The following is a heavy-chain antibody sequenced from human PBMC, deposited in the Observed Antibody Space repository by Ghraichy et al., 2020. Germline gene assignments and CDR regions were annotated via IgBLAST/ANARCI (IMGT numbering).Heavy chain of an antibody. CDR1: GFTFSRYS. Sequence: GGSLRLSCAASGFTFSRYSMNWVRQAPGKGLEWVSYISSSDSAIYYADSVKGRFTISRDSAKNSLYLQMNSLRAEDTAVYYCARDTGGWRQPYYFDYWGQGTLVTVSS. V-gene: IGHV3-48*01. CDR2: ISSSDSAI. CDR3: ARDTGGWRQPYYFDY. D-gene: IGHD2-21*02. J-gene: IGHJ4*02.